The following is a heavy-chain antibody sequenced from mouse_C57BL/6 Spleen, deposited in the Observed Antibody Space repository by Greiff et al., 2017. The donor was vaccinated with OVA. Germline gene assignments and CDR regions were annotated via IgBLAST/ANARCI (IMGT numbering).Heavy chain of an antibody. CDR1: GYSFTDYN. V-gene: IGHV1-39*01. CDR2: INPNYGTT. J-gene: IGHJ4*01. CDR3: ARSELLRVVVLHDYAMDY. D-gene: IGHD1-1*01. Sequence: VQLKESGPELVKPGASVKISCKASGYSFTDYNMNWVKQSNGKSLEWIGVINPNYGTTSYNQKFKGKATLTVDHSSSTAYMQLHSLTSEDSAVYYCARSELLRVVVLHDYAMDYWGQGTSVTVSS.